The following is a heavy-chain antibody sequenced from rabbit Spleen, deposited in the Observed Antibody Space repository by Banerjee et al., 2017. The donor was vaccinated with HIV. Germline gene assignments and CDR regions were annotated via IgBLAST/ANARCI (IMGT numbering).Heavy chain of an antibody. J-gene: IGHJ6*01. CDR3: PRDSGSSFSSYGMEL. V-gene: IGHV1S40*01. D-gene: IGHD8-1*01. Sequence: QELVESGGGLVQPGESLKLSCKVSGIDFSRYYYMCWVRQVPGKGLEWIACIDSGSSGFSYFASWSKSRFTISKTSSTAVTLQMDSLTAADTATYFCPRDSGSSFSSYGMELWGPVSLVTVS. CDR2: IDSGSSGFS. CDR1: GIDFSRYYY.